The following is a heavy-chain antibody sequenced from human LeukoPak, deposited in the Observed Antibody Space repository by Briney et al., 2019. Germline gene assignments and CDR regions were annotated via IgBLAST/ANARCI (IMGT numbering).Heavy chain of an antibody. J-gene: IGHJ4*02. Sequence: GGSLRLSCVASGFTVSSNYMSWVRQAPGKGLECVSAIFSGGSTFYADSVTGRFTISRDNSKNTVYLEMNSLRAEDTAVYYCARDLKTSGWYGDFDYWGQGTLVTVSS. D-gene: IGHD6-19*01. CDR1: GFTVSSNY. CDR3: ARDLKTSGWYGDFDY. CDR2: IFSGGST. V-gene: IGHV3-53*01.